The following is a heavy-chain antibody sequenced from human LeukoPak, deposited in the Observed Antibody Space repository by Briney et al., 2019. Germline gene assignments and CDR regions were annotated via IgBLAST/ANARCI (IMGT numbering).Heavy chain of an antibody. Sequence: GGSLRLSCAASGFTFSSYSMTWVRQAPGKGLEWVSSISSSSSYIYYADSVKGRSTISRDNAKNSLHLQMNSLRAEDTAVYYCARDEGGYSGYDQSLFDYWGQGTLVTVSS. CDR3: ARDEGGYSGYDQSLFDY. J-gene: IGHJ4*02. CDR2: ISSSSSYI. V-gene: IGHV3-21*01. CDR1: GFTFSSYS. D-gene: IGHD5-12*01.